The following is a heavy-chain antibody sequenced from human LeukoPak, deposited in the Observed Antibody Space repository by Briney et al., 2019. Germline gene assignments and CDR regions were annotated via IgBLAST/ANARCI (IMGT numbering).Heavy chain of an antibody. V-gene: IGHV3-74*01. CDR2: INSDGSST. D-gene: IGHD6-13*01. CDR3: ARGRGAAGARIDF. J-gene: IGHJ4*02. Sequence: GGSLRLSCEASGFTFSGYWMHWVRQDPEKGLVWVSRINSDGSSTTYADSVKGRFTVSRDNAKNTLDLQMNSLRAEDTAVYYCARGRGAAGARIDFWGQGTLVTVYS. CDR1: GFTFSGYW.